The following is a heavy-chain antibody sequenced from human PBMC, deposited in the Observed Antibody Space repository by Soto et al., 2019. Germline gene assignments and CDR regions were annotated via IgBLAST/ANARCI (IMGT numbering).Heavy chain of an antibody. V-gene: IGHV1-69*13. CDR1: GGTFSSYA. CDR2: IIPIFGTA. D-gene: IGHD4-17*01. Sequence: SVKVSCKASGGTFSSYAISWVRQAPGQGLERMGGIIPIFGTANYAQKFQGRVTITADESTSTAYMELSSLRSEDTAVYYCARATTVTTLGYYYYYGMDVWGQGTTVTFSS. CDR3: ARATTVTTLGYYYYYGMDV. J-gene: IGHJ6*02.